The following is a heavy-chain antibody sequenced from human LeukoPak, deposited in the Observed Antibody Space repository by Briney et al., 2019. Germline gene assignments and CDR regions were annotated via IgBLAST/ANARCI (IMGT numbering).Heavy chain of an antibody. D-gene: IGHD1-26*01. J-gene: IGHJ3*02. CDR3: ARDPSGSYYLSGAFDI. V-gene: IGHV4-59*01. Sequence: KPSETLSLTCTVSGGSISTYYWSWIRQPPGKGLEWIGYIYYSGSTNYNPSLKGRVTISVDPSKNQFSLKLSSVTAADTAVYYCARDPSGSYYLSGAFDIWGQGTMVTVSS. CDR1: GGSISTYY. CDR2: IYYSGST.